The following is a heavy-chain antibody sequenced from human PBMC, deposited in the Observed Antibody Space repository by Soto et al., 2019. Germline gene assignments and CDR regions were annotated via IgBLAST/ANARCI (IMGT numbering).Heavy chain of an antibody. J-gene: IGHJ4*02. CDR2: IDPSDSYT. CDR1: GYTFANYW. Sequence: PGESLKISCKGSGYTFANYWIGWVRQMPGKGLEWMGRIDPSDSYTNYSPSFQGHVTISADKSISTAYLQWSSLKASDTAMYYCARLQAAAGDNDLTFDYWGQGTLVTVSS. D-gene: IGHD6-13*01. CDR3: ARLQAAAGDNDLTFDY. V-gene: IGHV5-10-1*01.